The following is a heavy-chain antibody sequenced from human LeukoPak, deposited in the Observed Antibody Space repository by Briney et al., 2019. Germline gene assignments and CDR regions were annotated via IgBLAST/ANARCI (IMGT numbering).Heavy chain of an antibody. J-gene: IGHJ3*02. CDR3: AKVRGYCSSTSCYISDFAFDI. D-gene: IGHD2-2*02. CDR2: ISYSGGIT. V-gene: IGHV3-23*01. CDR1: GFIFSNYA. Sequence: GGSLRLSCAASGFIFSNYAMSWVRQAPGKGLEWVPAISYSGGITYYADSVKGRFTISRDNSKNTLYLQMNSLRAEDTAVYYCAKVRGYCSSTSCYISDFAFDIWGQGTMVTVSS.